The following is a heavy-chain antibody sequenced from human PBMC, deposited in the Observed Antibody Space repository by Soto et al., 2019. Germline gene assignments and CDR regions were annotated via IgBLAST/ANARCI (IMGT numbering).Heavy chain of an antibody. Sequence: PGGSLRLSCAASGFICSSYDMSWVRQAPGKGLEWVSTILVDGRTFYVDSVKGRFTISRDTSQNTVYLQMNSLTAGDTALYYCAKATATGGGAFDICSQGTMVTVSS. V-gene: IGHV3-23*01. CDR1: GFICSSYD. D-gene: IGHD2-8*02. CDR2: ILVDGRT. CDR3: AKATATGGGAFDI. J-gene: IGHJ3*02.